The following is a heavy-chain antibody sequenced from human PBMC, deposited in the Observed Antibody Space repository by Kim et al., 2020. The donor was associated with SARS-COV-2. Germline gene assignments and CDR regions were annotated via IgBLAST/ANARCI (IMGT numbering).Heavy chain of an antibody. V-gene: IGHV3-33*06. J-gene: IGHJ3*01. CDR1: GFTFSNFG. Sequence: GGSLRLSCAASGFTFSNFGMHWVRQTPGKGLEWVAVIWYDGSNKYYAESVKGRFTISRDNFQNTLSLQMNSLRAEDTAVYYCAKGIYRVTLDAFDVWGPGTMVSVSS. D-gene: IGHD2-21*02. CDR3: AKGIYRVTLDAFDV. CDR2: IWYDGSNK.